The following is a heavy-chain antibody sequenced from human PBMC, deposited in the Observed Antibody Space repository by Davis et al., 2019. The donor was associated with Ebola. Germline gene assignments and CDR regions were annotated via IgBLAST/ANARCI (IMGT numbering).Heavy chain of an antibody. V-gene: IGHV1-69*06. CDR3: AREKGDGYNLHWFDP. J-gene: IGHJ5*02. Sequence: SVKVSCKASGGTFSNYAISWVRQAPGQGLEWMGGIIPIFGTANYAQKFQGRVTITADKSTSTAYMELSSLRSEDTAVYYCAREKGDGYNLHWFDPWGQGTLVTVSS. CDR2: IIPIFGTA. D-gene: IGHD5-24*01. CDR1: GGTFSNYA.